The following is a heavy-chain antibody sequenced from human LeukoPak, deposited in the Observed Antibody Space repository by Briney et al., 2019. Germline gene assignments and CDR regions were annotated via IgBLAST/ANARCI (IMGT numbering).Heavy chain of an antibody. CDR1: GYTFTSYD. CDR3: ARNEWLVRNWFDP. Sequence: ASVKVSCKASGYTFTSYDINWVRQATGQGLGWMGWMNSNSGNTGYAQKFQGRVTMTRDTSISTAYMELSRLRSDDTAVYYCARNEWLVRNWFDPWGQGTLVTVSS. D-gene: IGHD6-19*01. J-gene: IGHJ5*02. V-gene: IGHV1-8*01. CDR2: MNSNSGNT.